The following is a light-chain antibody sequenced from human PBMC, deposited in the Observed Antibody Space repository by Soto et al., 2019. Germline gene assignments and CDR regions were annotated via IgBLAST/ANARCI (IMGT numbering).Light chain of an antibody. CDR1: SSDVGGYNY. V-gene: IGLV2-8*01. CDR3: CSYAGSKNLV. CDR2: DVN. Sequence: QSALTQPPSASESPGQSVTISCTGTSSDVGGYNYVSWYQQHPGKAPKLMIYDVNKRPSGVPDRFSGSKSGNTASLTVSGLQAEDEADYYCCSYAGSKNLVFGGGTKVTVL. J-gene: IGLJ2*01.